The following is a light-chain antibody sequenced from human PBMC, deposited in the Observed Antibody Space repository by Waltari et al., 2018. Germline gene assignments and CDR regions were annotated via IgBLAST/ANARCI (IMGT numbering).Light chain of an antibody. CDR2: DAS. Sequence: AIQLTQSPSSLSASVGDRVTITCRASQGISSALAWYQQKPVKAPKVLIYDASSLESGVPSRFRGSGSGTYFTLTISSLQPEDFATYYCQQFNSFPITFGLGTRLDIK. V-gene: IGKV1-13*02. CDR3: QQFNSFPIT. J-gene: IGKJ5*01. CDR1: QGISSA.